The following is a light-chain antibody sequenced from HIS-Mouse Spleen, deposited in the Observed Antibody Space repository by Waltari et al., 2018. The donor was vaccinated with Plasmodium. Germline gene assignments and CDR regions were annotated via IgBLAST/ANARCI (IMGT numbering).Light chain of an antibody. CDR1: QSVSSSY. Sequence: EIVLTQSPGTLSLSPGERATLSCRASQSVSSSYLAWYQKKPGQAPRLLIYGASSRATGIPDRFSGSGSGTDFTLTISRLEPEDCAVYYCQQYGSSPYTVGQGTKLEIK. CDR2: GAS. CDR3: QQYGSSPYT. V-gene: IGKV3-20*01. J-gene: IGKJ2*01.